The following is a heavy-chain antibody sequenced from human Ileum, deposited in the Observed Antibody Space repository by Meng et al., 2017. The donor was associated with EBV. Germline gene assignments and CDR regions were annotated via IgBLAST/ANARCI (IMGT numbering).Heavy chain of an antibody. CDR1: AGAISSSNW. D-gene: IGHD5-24*01. V-gene: IGHV4-4*02. J-gene: IGHJ4*02. CDR2: IYYSGSP. Sequence: QQQLQASGPGLVKPSGTPSLICVVFAGAISSSNWWSWVPQPPGKGLEWIGQIYYSGSPSYNPSLKSRVTMSVDKSKNQVSLNLNSVTAADTALYYCARHSGYNQGYWGQGTLVTVSS. CDR3: ARHSGYNQGY.